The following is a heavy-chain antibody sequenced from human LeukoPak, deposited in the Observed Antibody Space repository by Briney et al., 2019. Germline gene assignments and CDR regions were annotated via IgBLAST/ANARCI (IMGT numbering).Heavy chain of an antibody. D-gene: IGHD2-2*01. CDR3: ARDRCSSTSCYFVNVY. CDR1: GYIFTSYG. Sequence: ASVKVSCKASGYIFTSYGINWVRQAPGQGLEWMGWISAYNGDTNYAQKLQGRVTMTTDTSTSTAYMDLRSLRSDDTAVYYCARDRCSSTSCYFVNVYWGQGTLVTVSS. J-gene: IGHJ4*02. CDR2: ISAYNGDT. V-gene: IGHV1-18*01.